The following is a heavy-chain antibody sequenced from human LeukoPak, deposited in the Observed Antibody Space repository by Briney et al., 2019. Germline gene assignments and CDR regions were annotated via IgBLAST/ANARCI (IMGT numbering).Heavy chain of an antibody. CDR2: INPNSGGT. D-gene: IGHD3-3*01. J-gene: IGHJ4*02. CDR1: GYTFTGYY. CDR3: ARVSDFWSGLNY. Sequence: GSSVKVSCKASGYTFTGYYMHWVRQAPGQGLEWMGWINPNSGGTNYAQKFQGRVTMTRDTSISTAYMELSRLRSDDTAVYYCARVSDFWSGLNYWGQGTLVTVSS. V-gene: IGHV1-2*02.